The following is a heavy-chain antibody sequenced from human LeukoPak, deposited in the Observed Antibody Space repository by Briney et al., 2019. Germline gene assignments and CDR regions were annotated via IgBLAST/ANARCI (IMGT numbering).Heavy chain of an antibody. CDR1: GYTFTSYG. J-gene: IGHJ4*02. V-gene: IGHV1-18*01. CDR2: ISAYNGNT. CDR3: AVGEAEYYDFWSGYYIGTPPDY. D-gene: IGHD3-3*01. Sequence: GASVKVSCKASGYTFTSYGISWVRQAPGQGLEWMGWISAYNGNTNYAQKLQGRVTMTTDTSTSTAYMELRSLRSDDTAVYYCAVGEAEYYDFWSGYYIGTPPDYWGQGTLVTVSS.